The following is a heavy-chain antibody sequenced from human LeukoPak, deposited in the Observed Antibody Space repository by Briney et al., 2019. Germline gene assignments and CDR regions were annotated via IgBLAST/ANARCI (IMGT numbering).Heavy chain of an antibody. Sequence: GGSLRLSCAASGFTFSSYGMHWVRQAPGKGLEWVAVIWYDGSNKYYADSVKGRFTISRDNSKNTLYLQMNSLRAEDTAVYYCARANYYDSSGPSGYWGQETLVTVSS. CDR1: GFTFSSYG. CDR3: ARANYYDSSGPSGY. J-gene: IGHJ4*02. V-gene: IGHV3-33*01. D-gene: IGHD3-22*01. CDR2: IWYDGSNK.